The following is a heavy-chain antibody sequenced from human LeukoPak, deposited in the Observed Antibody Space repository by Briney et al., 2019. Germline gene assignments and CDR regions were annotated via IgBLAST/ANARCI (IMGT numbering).Heavy chain of an antibody. J-gene: IGHJ4*02. V-gene: IGHV1-24*01. CDR2: FDPEDGET. CDR1: GYTLTELS. D-gene: IGHD6-13*01. Sequence: GASVKVSCKVSGYTLTELSMHWVRQAPGKGLEWMGGFDPEDGETIYAQQSQGRVTMTEDTSTDTAYMELSSLRSEDTAVYYCATRGYSSSWSSFDYWGQGTLVTVSS. CDR3: ATRGYSSSWSSFDY.